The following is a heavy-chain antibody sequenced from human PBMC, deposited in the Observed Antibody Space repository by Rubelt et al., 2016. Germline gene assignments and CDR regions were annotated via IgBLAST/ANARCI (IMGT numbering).Heavy chain of an antibody. J-gene: IGHJ4*02. V-gene: IGHV3-30*18. CDR1: GFTFSSYA. D-gene: IGHD3-10*01. Sequence: VQLLESGGGLVQPGGSLRLSCAASGFTFSSYAMSWVRQAPGTGLEWVAVISYDGSDKYYADSVKGRFTISRNNSKNMLYLQMNSLRAEETAVYYCAKPKRSFSVIMSSLDCWGQGSLVTVSS. CDR2: ISYDGSDK. CDR3: AKPKRSFSVIMSSLDC.